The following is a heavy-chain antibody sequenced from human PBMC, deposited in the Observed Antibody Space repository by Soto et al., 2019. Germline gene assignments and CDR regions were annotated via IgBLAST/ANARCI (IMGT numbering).Heavy chain of an antibody. J-gene: IGHJ6*02. V-gene: IGHV3-30-3*01. CDR1: GFTFSSYA. D-gene: IGHD1-1*01. CDR2: ISYDGSNK. CDR3: AREEGVEAYYYYYGMDV. Sequence: GGSLRLSCAASGFTFSSYAMHWVRQAPGKGLEWVAVISYDGSNKYYADSVKGRFTISRDNSKNTLYLQMNSLRAEDTAVYYCAREEGVEAYYYYYGMDVWGQGTTVTVSS.